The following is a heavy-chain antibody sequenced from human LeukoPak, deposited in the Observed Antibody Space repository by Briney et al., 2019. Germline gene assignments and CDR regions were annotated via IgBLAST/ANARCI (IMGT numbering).Heavy chain of an antibody. Sequence: GGSLRLSCAASGFTVSSNYMSWVRQAPGKGLEWVSVIYSGGSTYYADSVKGRFTISRDSSKNTLFLQMNSLSAEDTAVYYCAMDRGWYNTYGGQGTLVTVSS. CDR1: GFTVSSNY. D-gene: IGHD3-10*01. CDR3: AMDRGWYNTY. V-gene: IGHV3-53*01. J-gene: IGHJ4*02. CDR2: IYSGGST.